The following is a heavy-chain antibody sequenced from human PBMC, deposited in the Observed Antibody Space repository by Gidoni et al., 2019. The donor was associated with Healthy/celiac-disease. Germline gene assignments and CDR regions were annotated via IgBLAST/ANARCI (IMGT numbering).Heavy chain of an antibody. V-gene: IGHV3-23*01. D-gene: IGHD5-18*01. Sequence: EVQLLESGGGLVQPGGSLRLSCAASGFTFRSYAMSWVRQAPGKGLEWVSAISGSGGSTYYADSVKGRFTISRDNSKNTLYLQMNSLRAEDTAVYYCAKEHGYSYGQLNNWFDPWGQGTLVTVSS. CDR2: ISGSGGST. CDR1: GFTFRSYA. CDR3: AKEHGYSYGQLNNWFDP. J-gene: IGHJ5*02.